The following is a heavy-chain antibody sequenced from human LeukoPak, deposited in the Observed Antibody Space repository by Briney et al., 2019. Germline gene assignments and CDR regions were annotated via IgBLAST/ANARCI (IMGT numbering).Heavy chain of an antibody. J-gene: IGHJ4*02. CDR3: ARDKPLVVAAGYYFDY. Sequence: GGSLRLSCAASGFTFSSYAMHWVRQAPGKGLEWVAVISYDGSNKYYADSVKGRFTISRDNSKNTLYLQMNSLRAEDTAVYYCARDKPLVVAAGYYFDYWGQRTLVTVSS. CDR1: GFTFSSYA. D-gene: IGHD2-15*01. CDR2: ISYDGSNK. V-gene: IGHV3-30*04.